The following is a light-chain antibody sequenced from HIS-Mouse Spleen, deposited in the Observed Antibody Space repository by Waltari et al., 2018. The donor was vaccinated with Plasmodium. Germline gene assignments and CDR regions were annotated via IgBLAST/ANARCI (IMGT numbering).Light chain of an antibody. CDR3: QAWDSSTVV. Sequence: SYELTQPPSVSVSPGQTASITCSGDKLGAKYACGYQQTPGQSPVLVIYQDSKRPSGIPERFSGSNSGNTATLTISGTQAMDEADYYCQAWDSSTVVFGGGTKLTVL. J-gene: IGLJ2*01. CDR2: QDS. CDR1: KLGAKY. V-gene: IGLV3-1*01.